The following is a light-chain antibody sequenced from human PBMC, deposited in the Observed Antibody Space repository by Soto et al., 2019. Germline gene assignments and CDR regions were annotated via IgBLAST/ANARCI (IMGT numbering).Light chain of an antibody. CDR3: CSYAPSSTYV. J-gene: IGLJ1*01. CDR1: SSDVGSYNL. V-gene: IGLV2-23*02. CDR2: EVT. Sequence: QSALTQPASVSGSPGQSITISCTGTSSDVGSYNLVSWYQQHPGKAPKLMIYEVTQRPSGVANRFSGSKSGNTASLTISGLQAEDEAYYYCCSYAPSSTYVFGPGTKLTVL.